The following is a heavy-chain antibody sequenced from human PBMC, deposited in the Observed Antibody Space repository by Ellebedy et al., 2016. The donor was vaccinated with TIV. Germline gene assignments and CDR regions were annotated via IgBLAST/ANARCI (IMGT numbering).Heavy chain of an antibody. J-gene: IGHJ4*02. CDR1: GYNFLSNG. Sequence: AASVKVSCKASGYNFLSNGITWVRQAPGQGLAWLGWINAHTGNTNDAQTFQGRFTMTRDTPTAIAYMELTSLRSDDTAVYYCARYNAFLAGSSMYYFDYWGQGTPVIVSP. D-gene: IGHD3-9*01. CDR2: INAHTGNT. V-gene: IGHV1-18*01. CDR3: ARYNAFLAGSSMYYFDY.